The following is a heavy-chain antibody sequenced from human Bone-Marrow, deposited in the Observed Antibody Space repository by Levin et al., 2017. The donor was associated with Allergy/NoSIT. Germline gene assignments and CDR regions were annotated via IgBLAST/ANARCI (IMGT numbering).Heavy chain of an antibody. CDR2: IKTKTDGETT. CDR1: GFIFSDIW. J-gene: IGHJ4*02. CDR3: TTEFPGN. V-gene: IGHV3-15*01. Sequence: SCAASGFIFSDIWMSWVRQAPGKGLEWVGRIKTKTDGETTEYAAPVKGRFTISRDDSKSTLYLQMSSLKTDDTAVYYCTTEFPGNWGQGTLVTVSS.